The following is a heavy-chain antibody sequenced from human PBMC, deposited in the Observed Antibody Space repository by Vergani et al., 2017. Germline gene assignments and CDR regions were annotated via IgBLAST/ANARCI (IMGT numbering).Heavy chain of an antibody. J-gene: IGHJ4*02. CDR2: IRYDGSNP. Sequence: QEQLLQSGGGVVQPGGSLRLSCIGSGYTFGHFDMHWVRQAPGKGLAWVAFIRYDGSNPQYIDSVKGRFTISRDNSKNTLFLQMNSLRPEDTAIYYCAKMGSVVVTEVAYYFDYWGQGTLVTVSS. CDR1: GYTFGHFD. V-gene: IGHV3-30*02. CDR3: AKMGSVVVTEVAYYFDY. D-gene: IGHD2-21*02.